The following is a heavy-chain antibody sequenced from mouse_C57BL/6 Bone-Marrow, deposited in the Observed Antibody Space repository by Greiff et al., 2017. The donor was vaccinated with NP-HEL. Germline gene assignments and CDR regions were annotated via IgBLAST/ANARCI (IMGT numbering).Heavy chain of an antibody. CDR3: ARGYYGSDV. Sequence: QVQLQQPGAELVRPGSSVKLSCKASGYTFTSYWMHWVKQRPIQGLEWIGNIDTSDSETHYNQKFKDKATLTVDKSSSTAYMQLSSLTSEDSAVYYCARGYYGSDVWGTGTTVTVSS. D-gene: IGHD1-1*01. J-gene: IGHJ1*03. V-gene: IGHV1-52*01. CDR1: GYTFTSYW. CDR2: IDTSDSET.